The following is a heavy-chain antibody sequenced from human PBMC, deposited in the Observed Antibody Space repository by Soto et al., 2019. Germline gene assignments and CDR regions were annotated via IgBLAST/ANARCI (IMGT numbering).Heavy chain of an antibody. CDR1: GFTFNSYW. J-gene: IGHJ4*02. CDR3: ARGTAFTCPRYFDS. D-gene: IGHD3-10*01. CDR2: LKQDGSEK. Sequence: PGGSLRLSCSASGFTFNSYWMSWVRQAPGKGLEWVANLKQDGSEKYYVDSVRGRFTISRDNAKNSLYLQMNSLRAEDTAVYYCARGTAFTCPRYFDSWGQGTLVTVSS. V-gene: IGHV3-7*01.